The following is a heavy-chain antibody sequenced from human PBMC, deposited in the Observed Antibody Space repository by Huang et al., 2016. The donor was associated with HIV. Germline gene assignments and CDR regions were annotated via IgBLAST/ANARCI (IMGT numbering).Heavy chain of an antibody. CDR2: RRYDGNNY. V-gene: IGHV3-30*02. CDR1: GFTFGSFG. Sequence: QVQLVESGGGVVQPGGSLRLSCTASGFTFGSFGMHWVRQAQGKGLEWVAFRRYDGNNYYYADSVRGRFTISRDNSKDTLYLQRNRLRPDDSAVYYCAKDLTYTFGRHFDYWGRGTLVTVSS. D-gene: IGHD3-3*01. CDR3: AKDLTYTFGRHFDY. J-gene: IGHJ4*02.